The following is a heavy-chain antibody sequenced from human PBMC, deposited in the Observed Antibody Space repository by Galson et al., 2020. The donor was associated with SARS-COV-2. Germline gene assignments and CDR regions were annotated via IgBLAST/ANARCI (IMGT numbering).Heavy chain of an antibody. J-gene: IGHJ4*02. D-gene: IGHD4-17*01. CDR3: AATVVTRHLFAS. CDR1: GFTFSSYA. Sequence: GESLKISCAASGFTFSSYAMSWVRQAPGKGLEWVSGIYSGGSTYYADSVKGRFTISRDNSKNTLYLQMNSLRAEDTAVYYCAATVVTRHLFASWGQGTLVTVSS. V-gene: IGHV3-23*03. CDR2: IYSGGST.